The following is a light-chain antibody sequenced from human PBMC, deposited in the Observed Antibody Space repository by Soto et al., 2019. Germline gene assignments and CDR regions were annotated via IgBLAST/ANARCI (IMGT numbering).Light chain of an antibody. Sequence: DIVMTQSPDSLAVSLGERATINCKSSQRVLYSPGDINYLAWYQQKQGQPPRLLIYRASVRESGVPDRFSGSGSGTDFTLTISGLQAEDVAVYYCQQYYRTPWTFGQGTKVEIK. CDR2: RAS. CDR3: QQYYRTPWT. V-gene: IGKV4-1*01. CDR1: QRVLYSPGDINY. J-gene: IGKJ1*01.